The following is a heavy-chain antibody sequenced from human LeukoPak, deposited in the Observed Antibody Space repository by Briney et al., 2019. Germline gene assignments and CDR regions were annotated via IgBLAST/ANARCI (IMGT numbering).Heavy chain of an antibody. CDR3: TRQAAAGLDY. Sequence: GGSLRLSCAASGFTVDDTYMSWVRQAPGKGLEWVSVVYSGGRTFYADSVKGRFIISRDNSKNTVYLQMNSLRTDDTAEYYCTRQAAAGLDYWGQGTLVTVSS. J-gene: IGHJ4*02. CDR1: GFTVDDTY. CDR2: VYSGGRT. V-gene: IGHV3-66*02. D-gene: IGHD6-13*01.